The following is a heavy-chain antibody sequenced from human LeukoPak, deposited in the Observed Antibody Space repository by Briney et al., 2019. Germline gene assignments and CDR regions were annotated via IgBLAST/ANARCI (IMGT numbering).Heavy chain of an antibody. J-gene: IGHJ4*02. V-gene: IGHV3-64D*09. CDR2: ITGNGGST. CDR3: MTSSSWYGDS. CDR1: GFTFSNYA. Sequence: GGSLRLSCSASGFTFSNYAMHWVRQAPGKGLEYVSAITGNGGSTYYADSVRGRFTISRDNSKNTLYLQMNSLRAEDTAVYYCMTSSSWYGDSWGQGTLVPVST. D-gene: IGHD6-13*01.